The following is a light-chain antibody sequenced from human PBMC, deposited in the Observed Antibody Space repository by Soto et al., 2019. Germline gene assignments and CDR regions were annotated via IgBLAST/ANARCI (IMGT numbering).Light chain of an antibody. Sequence: QAVVTQPASVSGSPGQSITISCTGTSSDVGAYNHVSWHQQHPGKAPKLMIYDVSNRPSGVSNRFSGSKSGNTASLTISGLQAEDEADYYCSSYTSRSLYVFGTGTKVTVL. J-gene: IGLJ1*01. CDR2: DVS. CDR3: SSYTSRSLYV. CDR1: SSDVGAYNH. V-gene: IGLV2-14*01.